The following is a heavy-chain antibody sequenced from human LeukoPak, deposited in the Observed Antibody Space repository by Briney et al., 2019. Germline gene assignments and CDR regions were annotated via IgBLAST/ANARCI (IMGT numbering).Heavy chain of an antibody. D-gene: IGHD3-9*01. CDR1: GYTFTSYD. Sequence: ASVKVSCKASGYTFTSYDINWVRQATGQGLEWMGWMNPNSGNTGYAQKFQGRVTMTRDTSISTAYMELSRLRSDDTAVYYCARAERGILTKNAFDIWGQGTMVIVSS. V-gene: IGHV1-8*01. CDR2: MNPNSGNT. CDR3: ARAERGILTKNAFDI. J-gene: IGHJ3*02.